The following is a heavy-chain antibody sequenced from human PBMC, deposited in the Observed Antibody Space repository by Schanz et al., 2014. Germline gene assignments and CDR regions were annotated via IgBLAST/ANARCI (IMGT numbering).Heavy chain of an antibody. D-gene: IGHD6-19*01. J-gene: IGHJ4*02. CDR2: ISYDGSNK. CDR1: GFTFSNYA. CDR3: AKAGSGWSTAGYYY. V-gene: IGHV3-30-3*01. Sequence: QVQLVESGGGVVQPGRSLRLSCAASGFTFSNYAMHWVRQAPGKGLEWVAFISYDGSNKYYADSVKGRFTISRDNAKKSLYLRMNSLRAEDTAVYYCAKAGSGWSTAGYYYWGQGTLVTVSS.